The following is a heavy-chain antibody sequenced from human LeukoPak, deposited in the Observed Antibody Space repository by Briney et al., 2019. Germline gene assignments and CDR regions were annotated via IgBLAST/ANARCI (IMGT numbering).Heavy chain of an antibody. CDR3: AGGYDSSGYYLDDYYYGMDV. V-gene: IGHV3-72*01. J-gene: IGHJ6*02. CDR2: TRNKSNSYTT. Sequence: GGSLRLSCAASGFTFSDHYMDWVRQAPGKGLEWVGRTRNKSNSYTTEYAASVKGRFTISRDDSKNSLYLQMNSLKTEDTAVYYCAGGYDSSGYYLDDYYYGMDVWGQGTTVTVSS. D-gene: IGHD3-22*01. CDR1: GFTFSDHY.